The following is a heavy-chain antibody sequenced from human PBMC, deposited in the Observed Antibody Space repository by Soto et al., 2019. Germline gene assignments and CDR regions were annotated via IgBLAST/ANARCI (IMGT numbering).Heavy chain of an antibody. D-gene: IGHD3-10*01. CDR1: GYTFTSYG. Sequence: ASVKVSCKASGYTFTSYGISWVRQAPGQGLEWMGWISAYNGNTNYAQKLQGRVTMTTDTSTSTAYMELRSLRSDDTAVYYCARDGAYYGSGSYREFDPWGQGTLVTVSS. CDR3: ARDGAYYGSGSYREFDP. V-gene: IGHV1-18*01. J-gene: IGHJ5*02. CDR2: ISAYNGNT.